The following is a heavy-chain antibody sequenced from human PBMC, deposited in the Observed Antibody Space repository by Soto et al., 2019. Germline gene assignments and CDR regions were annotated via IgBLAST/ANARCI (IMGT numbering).Heavy chain of an antibody. D-gene: IGHD3-16*02. J-gene: IGHJ4*02. CDR3: ARVEGDYYVWGSYRTAFDY. Sequence: QVQLQQWGAGLLKPSETLSLTCAVYGGSFSGYYWSWIRQPPGKGLEWIGEINHSGSTNYNPSLRSRVTVSVDTSKNQFSLKLSSVTAADTAVYYCARVEGDYYVWGSYRTAFDYWGQGTLVTVSS. V-gene: IGHV4-34*01. CDR2: INHSGST. CDR1: GGSFSGYY.